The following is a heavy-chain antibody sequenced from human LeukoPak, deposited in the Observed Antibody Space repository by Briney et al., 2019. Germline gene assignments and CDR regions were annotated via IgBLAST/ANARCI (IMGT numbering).Heavy chain of an antibody. J-gene: IGHJ6*02. V-gene: IGHV1-2*02. CDR2: INPSSGGT. CDR1: GYTFTGHY. CDR3: ARDRLSLSSPGYYYYGMDV. D-gene: IGHD6-13*01. Sequence: ASVKVSCKASGYTFTGHYIQWVRQAAGQGLEWRGWINPSSGGTKYAQRFQGRVTITRDTSINTAYMEMTRLKSDDTAVYYCARDRLSLSSPGYYYYGMDVSGHGTKVTVSS.